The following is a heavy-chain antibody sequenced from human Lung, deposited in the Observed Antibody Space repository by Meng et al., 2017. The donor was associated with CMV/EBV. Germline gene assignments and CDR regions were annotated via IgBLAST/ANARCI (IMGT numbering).Heavy chain of an antibody. CDR2: ISSSSIHI. CDR3: ARGRGYCSSTNCYQNFDY. CDR1: GLIFSDYS. D-gene: IGHD2-2*01. V-gene: IGHV3-21*01. Sequence: GEYLKIXCPASGLIFSDYSMSWVRQAPGKGLEWVSSISSSSIHIYYADSTKGRFTISRDNAKKLLYLQMNSLRAEDTAVYYCARGRGYCSSTNCYQNFDYWGQGTLVTVSS. J-gene: IGHJ4*02.